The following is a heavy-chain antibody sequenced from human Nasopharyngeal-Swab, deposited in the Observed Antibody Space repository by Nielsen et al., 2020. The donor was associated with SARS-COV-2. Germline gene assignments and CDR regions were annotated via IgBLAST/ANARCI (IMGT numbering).Heavy chain of an antibody. Sequence: GESLKISCAAPGFTFSSYAMSWVRQAPGKGLEWVSAISGSGGSTYYADSVKGRFTISRDNSKNTLYLQMNSLRAEDTAVYYCAKDLSYYYDSSGGGMDVWGQGTTVTVSS. CDR1: GFTFSSYA. V-gene: IGHV3-23*01. CDR2: ISGSGGST. D-gene: IGHD3-22*01. J-gene: IGHJ6*02. CDR3: AKDLSYYYDSSGGGMDV.